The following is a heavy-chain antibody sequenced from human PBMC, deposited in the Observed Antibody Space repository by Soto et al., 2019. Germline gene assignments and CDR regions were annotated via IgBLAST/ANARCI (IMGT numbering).Heavy chain of an antibody. CDR2: INSDGSST. D-gene: IGHD2-15*01. V-gene: IGHV3-74*01. CDR1: GFTFSSYW. J-gene: IGHJ4*02. CDR3: SREIFY. Sequence: EVQLVESGGGLVQPGGSLRLSCAASGFTFSSYWMHWVRQAPGKGLVWVSRINSDGSSTCYAASVKGRFTISRDNTKNTMYLPMNGLRSGDRAVYYCSREIFYWGQGTLVTVSS.